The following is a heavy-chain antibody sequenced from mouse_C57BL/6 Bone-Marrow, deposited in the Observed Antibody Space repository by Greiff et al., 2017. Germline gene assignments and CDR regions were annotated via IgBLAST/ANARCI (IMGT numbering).Heavy chain of an antibody. D-gene: IGHD1-1*01. J-gene: IGHJ1*03. Sequence: VQLQQSGPGLVQPSQSLSITCTVSGFSLTSYGVHWVRQSPGKGLEWLGVIWSGGSTDYNAAFISRLSISKDNSKSQVFFKMNSLQADDTAIYYCASLFITTVVAHWYFDVWGTGTTVTVSS. CDR3: ASLFITTVVAHWYFDV. V-gene: IGHV2-2*01. CDR1: GFSLTSYG. CDR2: IWSGGST.